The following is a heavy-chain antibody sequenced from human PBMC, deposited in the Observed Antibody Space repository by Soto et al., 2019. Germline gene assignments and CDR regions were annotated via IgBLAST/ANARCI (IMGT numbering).Heavy chain of an antibody. V-gene: IGHV1-69*01. CDR1: GGTFSTHA. CDR2: IIPILGTP. D-gene: IGHD3-3*01. CDR3: ARAAFRSCYYGYYYGMDV. Sequence: QVHLVQSGAAVKKPGSSVKVSCKASGGTFSTHAISWVRQAPGQGLEWLGGIIPILGTPNYAQKFQGRVTVTADEYTSTTYMELTRLTSEDTAVYYCARAAFRSCYYGYYYGMDVWGQGTAVTVS. J-gene: IGHJ6*02.